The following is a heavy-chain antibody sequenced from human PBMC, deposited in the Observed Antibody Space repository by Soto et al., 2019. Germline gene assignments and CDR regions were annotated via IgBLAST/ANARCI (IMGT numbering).Heavy chain of an antibody. CDR3: ARDNSVYDLTWWFDP. Sequence: QVQLVQSGAEVKKPGASVRVSCKASGYPFTGHYMHWVRQAPGQGLEWMGLINPSGDFTIYAPKFQGRVTMTRYTSTSTDYMELSSLRSEDTAVYYCARDNSVYDLTWWFDPWGQGTLVTVS. CDR2: INPSGDFT. D-gene: IGHD3-22*01. CDR1: GYPFTGHY. V-gene: IGHV1-46*01. J-gene: IGHJ5*02.